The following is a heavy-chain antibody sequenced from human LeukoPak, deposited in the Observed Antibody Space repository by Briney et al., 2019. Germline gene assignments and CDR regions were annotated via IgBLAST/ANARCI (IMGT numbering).Heavy chain of an antibody. V-gene: IGHV4-59*08. CDR2: IYYSGST. CDR1: GGSISSYY. J-gene: IGHJ4*02. D-gene: IGHD3-10*01. CDR3: ARQGITMVRAPFDY. Sequence: SETLSLTCTVSGGSISSYYWSWIRQPPGKGLEWIGYIYYSGSTNYNPSLKSRVTISVDTSKNQFSLRLSSVTAADTAVYYCARQGITMVRAPFDYWGQGTLVTVSS.